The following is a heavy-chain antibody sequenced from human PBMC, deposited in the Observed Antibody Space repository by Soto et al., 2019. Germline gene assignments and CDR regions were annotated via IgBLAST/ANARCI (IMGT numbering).Heavy chain of an antibody. CDR3: ARAGGVGATPYYYGMDV. Sequence: GGSLRLSCAASGFTFSSYAMSWVRQAPGKGLEWVSAISGSGGSTYYADSVKGRFTISRDNSKNMLYLQMNSLRAEDTAVYYCARAGGVGATPYYYGMDVWGQGTTVTVSS. J-gene: IGHJ6*02. CDR1: GFTFSSYA. CDR2: ISGSGGST. V-gene: IGHV3-23*01. D-gene: IGHD1-26*01.